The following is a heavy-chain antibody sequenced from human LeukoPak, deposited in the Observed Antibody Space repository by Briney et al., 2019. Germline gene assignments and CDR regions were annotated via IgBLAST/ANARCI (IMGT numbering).Heavy chain of an antibody. D-gene: IGHD3-22*01. V-gene: IGHV3-23*01. J-gene: IGHJ3*02. CDR2: ISGSGGST. CDR1: GFTVSSNY. Sequence: GGSLRLSCAASGFTVSSNYMSWVRQAPGKGLEWVSAISGSGGSTYYADSVKGRFTISRDNSKNTLYLQMNSLRAEDTAVYYCAKDAQLFYDSSGYYYVYRAAGAFDIWGQGTMVTVSS. CDR3: AKDAQLFYDSSGYYYVYRAAGAFDI.